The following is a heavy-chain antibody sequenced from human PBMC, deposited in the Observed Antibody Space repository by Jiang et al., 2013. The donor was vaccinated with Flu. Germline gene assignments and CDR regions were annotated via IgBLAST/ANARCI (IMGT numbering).Heavy chain of an antibody. CDR1: GYTFTSYY. J-gene: IGHJ3*02. CDR3: ASSAVPYYYDSSGYDAFDI. Sequence: SGAEVKKPGASVKVSCKASGYTFTSYYMHWVRQAPGQGLEWMGIINPSGGSTSYAQKFQGRVTMTRDTSTSTVYMELSSLRSDDTAVYYCASSAVPYYYDSSGYDAFDIWGQGTMVTVSS. D-gene: IGHD3-22*01. V-gene: IGHV1-46*01. CDR2: INPSGGST.